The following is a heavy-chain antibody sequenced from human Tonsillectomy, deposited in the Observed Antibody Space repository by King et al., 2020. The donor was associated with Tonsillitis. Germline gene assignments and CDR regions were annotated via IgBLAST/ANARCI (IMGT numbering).Heavy chain of an antibody. J-gene: IGHJ6*02. Sequence: VQLVESGGGVVQPGRSLRLSCAVSGFTFSSYGMHWVRQAPGKGLEWVAVILYDGSDKYYADSVKGRFTISRDNSKSTLYLQMSSLRVEDTAVYYCAKGYSGYDYPRNPYYYHYGTDVWGQGTTVTVSS. CDR3: AKGYSGYDYPRNPYYYHYGTDV. V-gene: IGHV3-30*18. CDR1: GFTFSSYG. D-gene: IGHD5-12*01. CDR2: ILYDGSDK.